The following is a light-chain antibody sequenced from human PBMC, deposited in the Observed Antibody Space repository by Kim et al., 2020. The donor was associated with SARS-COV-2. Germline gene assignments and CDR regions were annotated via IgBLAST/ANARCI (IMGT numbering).Light chain of an antibody. Sequence: GQRVTISCSGSSSNIGRNTVSWYQQFPGTAPKLLNYNNNQRPSGVPDRFSGSKSGTSASLAISGLQSEDEADYYCATWDDSLHGVIFGGGTQLTVL. J-gene: IGLJ2*01. CDR3: ATWDDSLHGVI. CDR1: SSNIGRNT. CDR2: NNN. V-gene: IGLV1-44*01.